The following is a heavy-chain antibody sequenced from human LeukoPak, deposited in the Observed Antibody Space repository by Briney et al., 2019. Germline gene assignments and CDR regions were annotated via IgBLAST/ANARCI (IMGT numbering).Heavy chain of an antibody. D-gene: IGHD2-21*02. Sequence: ASVKVSCKVSGYTLTELSMHWVRQAPGKGLEWMGGFDPEDGETIYAQKFQGRVTMTEDTSTDTAYMELSSLRSEDTAVYYCATKGMVAYCGGDCSSSFDYWGQGTLVTVSS. CDR3: ATKGMVAYCGGDCSSSFDY. V-gene: IGHV1-24*01. CDR1: GYTLTELS. J-gene: IGHJ4*02. CDR2: FDPEDGET.